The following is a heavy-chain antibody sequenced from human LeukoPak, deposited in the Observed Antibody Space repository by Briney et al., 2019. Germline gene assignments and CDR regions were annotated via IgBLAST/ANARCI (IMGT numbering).Heavy chain of an antibody. CDR1: GGSISSYY. J-gene: IGHJ6*03. CDR3: ARGGITIFGVVPPGYYYMDV. Sequence: KPSETLSLTCTVSGGSISSYYWSWIRQPPGKGLEWIGYIYYSGSTNYNTSLKSRVTISVDTSKNQFSLKLSSVTAADTAVYYCARGGITIFGVVPPGYYYMDVWGKGTTVTVSS. D-gene: IGHD3-3*01. V-gene: IGHV4-59*01. CDR2: IYYSGST.